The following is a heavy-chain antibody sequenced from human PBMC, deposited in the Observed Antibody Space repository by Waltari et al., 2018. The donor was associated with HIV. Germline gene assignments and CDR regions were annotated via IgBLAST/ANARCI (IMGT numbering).Heavy chain of an antibody. V-gene: IGHV3-30*18. CDR3: AKDPRGYTYTGDY. J-gene: IGHJ4*02. D-gene: IGHD5-18*01. CDR1: GFSFSYYD. Sequence: QGPLVESGGGVVQPGKSLRLSCAASGFSFSYYDMHWVRQAPGKGLDWVALISYDGSKTSYADSVKGRFTISRDNSKNTLFLQIHSLTTDDTAVYYCAKDPRGYTYTGDYWGQGTQVTVSS. CDR2: ISYDGSKT.